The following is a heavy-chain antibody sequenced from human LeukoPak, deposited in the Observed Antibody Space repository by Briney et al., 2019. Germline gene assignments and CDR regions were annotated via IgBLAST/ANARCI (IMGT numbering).Heavy chain of an antibody. CDR3: ATPVAAHTMNDAFDM. CDR2: ISYDASNK. CDR1: GFTFSNYG. J-gene: IGHJ3*02. D-gene: IGHD6-19*01. Sequence: GGPLRLSCAASGFTFSNYGIPWVRQAPGKGLEWVALISYDASNKYYADSVKGRFTISRDNSKNTLYLHMNSLRGEDTAVYYCATPVAAHTMNDAFDMWGQGTMVTVSS. V-gene: IGHV3-30*03.